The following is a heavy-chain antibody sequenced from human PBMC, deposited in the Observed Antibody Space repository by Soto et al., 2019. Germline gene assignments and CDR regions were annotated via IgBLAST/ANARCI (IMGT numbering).Heavy chain of an antibody. Sequence: GGSLRLSCAASGFTVSTKYMSWVRQAPGKGLEWVSVIYSGGSTFYADSVRGRFTISRDNSRNTVNLQMNSLRAEDTAVYYCARDPWAAEYWGQGTLVTVSS. CDR3: ARDPWAAEY. V-gene: IGHV3-66*01. CDR1: GFTVSTKY. D-gene: IGHD3-16*01. CDR2: IYSGGST. J-gene: IGHJ4*02.